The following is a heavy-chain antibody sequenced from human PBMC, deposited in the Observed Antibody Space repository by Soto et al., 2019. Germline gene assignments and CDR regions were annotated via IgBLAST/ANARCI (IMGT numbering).Heavy chain of an antibody. CDR3: AKGLRLSADGTYYSYGMDV. CDR1: GFTFSRNA. Sequence: PGGSLRLSCSASGFTFSRNAMGWVRQAPGKGLEWVSAIIDDVGRAYYADSVKGRFTISRDNSKNTLSLQMNSLRAEDTAIYYCAKGLRLSADGTYYSYGMDVWGQGTRVTVSS. J-gene: IGHJ6*02. D-gene: IGHD6-13*01. CDR2: IIDDVGRA. V-gene: IGHV3-23*01.